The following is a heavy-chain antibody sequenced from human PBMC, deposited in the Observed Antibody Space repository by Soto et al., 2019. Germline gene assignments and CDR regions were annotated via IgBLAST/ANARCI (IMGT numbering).Heavy chain of an antibody. D-gene: IGHD3-22*01. Sequence: GGSLRLSCATSGFTFTGYALTWVRQAPGKGLEWVSAISGSGGSTYYADSVKGRFTISRDNSKNTLYLQMNSLRAEDTAVYYCAKDKRGYYDSSVNWFDPWGQGTLVTVSS. V-gene: IGHV3-23*01. CDR2: ISGSGGST. CDR3: AKDKRGYYDSSVNWFDP. J-gene: IGHJ5*02. CDR1: GFTFTGYA.